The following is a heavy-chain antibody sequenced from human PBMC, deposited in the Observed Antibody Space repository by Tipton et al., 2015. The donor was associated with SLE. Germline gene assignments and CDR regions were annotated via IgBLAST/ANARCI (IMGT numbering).Heavy chain of an antibody. CDR3: ARVVPATIGGGEGDYYYYMDV. CDR2: ITTSNGNA. D-gene: IGHD2-2*02. V-gene: IGHV1-18*01. CDR1: GYTFSSDG. J-gene: IGHJ6*03. Sequence: QLVQSGAEVKKPGASVKVSCKASGYTFSSDGINWVRRAPGQGLEWVGWITTSNGNAYPAQKLQDRVIMTTDTSTSTAYMELRGLTSDDTAVYVCARVVPATIGGGEGDYYYYMDVWGKGTTVTVS.